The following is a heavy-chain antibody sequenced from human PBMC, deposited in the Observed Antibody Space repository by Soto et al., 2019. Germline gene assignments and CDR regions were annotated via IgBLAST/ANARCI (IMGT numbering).Heavy chain of an antibody. CDR1: GGTFSSYA. CDR3: ARVPVRGTTGTTGSGDDY. CDR2: IIPIFGTA. J-gene: IGHJ4*02. V-gene: IGHV1-69*13. Sequence: ASVKVSCKASGGTFSSYAISWVRQAPGQGLEWMGGIIPIFGTANYAQKFQGRVTITADESTSTAYMELSSLRSEDTAVYYCARVPVRGTTGTTGSGDDYWGQGTMVTVS. D-gene: IGHD1-1*01.